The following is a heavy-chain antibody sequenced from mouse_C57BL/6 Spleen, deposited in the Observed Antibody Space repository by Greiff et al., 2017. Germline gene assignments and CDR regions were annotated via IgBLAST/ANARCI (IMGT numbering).Heavy chain of an antibody. J-gene: IGHJ2*01. CDR3: AREDDGSFDY. CDR1: GYTFTSYW. D-gene: IGHD2-3*01. CDR2: IDPSDSET. Sequence: QVQLKQPGAELVRPGSSVKLSCKASGYTFTSYWMHWVKQRPIQGLEWIGNIDPSDSETHYNQKFKDKATLTVDKSSSTAYMQLSSLTSEDSAVYYCAREDDGSFDYWGQGTTLTVSS. V-gene: IGHV1-52*01.